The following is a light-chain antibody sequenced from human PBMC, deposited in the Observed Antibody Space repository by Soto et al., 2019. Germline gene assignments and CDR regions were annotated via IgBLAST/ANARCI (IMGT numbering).Light chain of an antibody. CDR2: GAS. J-gene: IGKJ2*01. V-gene: IGKV1-39*01. CDR1: QSVVTY. CDR3: QQSYRSPYT. Sequence: DIQMTQSPSSLSASVGDTVTVTCRASQSVVTYLNWYQQKPGKAPELLIYGASSLQSGVPSRFSGSGSRSDFTLTIKDLQPEDFATYYCQQSYRSPYTFGQGTKVDIK.